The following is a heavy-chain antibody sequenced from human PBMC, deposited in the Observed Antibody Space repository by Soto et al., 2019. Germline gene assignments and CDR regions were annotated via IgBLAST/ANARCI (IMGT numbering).Heavy chain of an antibody. J-gene: IGHJ5*02. CDR2: IYWDDDK. CDR1: GFSLSTSGVG. CDR3: AHSWIQLWHNWFDP. D-gene: IGHD5-18*01. V-gene: IGHV2-5*02. Sequence: QITLKESGPTLVKPTQTLTLTCTFSGFSLSTSGVGVGWIRQPPGKALEWLALIYWDDDKRYSPSLKSRLTITKDTSKNQGVLTRTNMDPVDTATYYCAHSWIQLWHNWFDPWGQGTLVTVSS.